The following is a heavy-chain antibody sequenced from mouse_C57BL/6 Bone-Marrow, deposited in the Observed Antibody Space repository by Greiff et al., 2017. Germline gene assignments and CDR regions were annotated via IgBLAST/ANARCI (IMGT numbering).Heavy chain of an antibody. J-gene: IGHJ3*01. CDR3: ARHEGYGYDVWFAY. D-gene: IGHD2-2*01. V-gene: IGHV5-2*01. Sequence: EVMLVESGGGLVQPGESLKLSCESNEYEFPSHDMSWVRKTPEKRLELVAAINSDGGSTYYPDTMERRFIISRDNTKKTLYLQMRSLRSEDTALYYCARHEGYGYDVWFAYWGQGTLVTVSA. CDR2: INSDGGST. CDR1: EYEFPSHD.